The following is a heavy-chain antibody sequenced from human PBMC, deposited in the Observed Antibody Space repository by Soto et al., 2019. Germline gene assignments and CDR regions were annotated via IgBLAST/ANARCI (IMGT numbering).Heavy chain of an antibody. D-gene: IGHD3-10*01. CDR2: IKQDGSEK. J-gene: IGHJ6*01. CDR3: ARDIYGSGSYYNVMGYYYYGMDV. CDR1: GFTFSSYW. V-gene: IGHV3-7*03. Sequence: EVQLVESGGGLVQPGGSLRLSCAASGFTFSSYWMSWVRQAPGKGLEWVANIKQDGSEKYYVDSVKGRFTISRDNAKNSLYLQMNSLRAEDTAVYYCARDIYGSGSYYNVMGYYYYGMDVW.